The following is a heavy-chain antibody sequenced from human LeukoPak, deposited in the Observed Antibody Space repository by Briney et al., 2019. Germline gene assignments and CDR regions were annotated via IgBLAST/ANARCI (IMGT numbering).Heavy chain of an antibody. Sequence: GGSLRLSCTAPIFTFSSYAMSWVRQAPGKGLEWVSPISGSCHSTYYADSAKGRYTISRHNSENTLYLQMNSLRADGTAVYYCAKMREIVVVVTPIDIWGQGTVVTVSS. CDR3: AKMREIVVVVTPIDI. J-gene: IGHJ3*02. CDR2: ISGSCHST. D-gene: IGHD2-15*01. V-gene: IGHV3-23*01. CDR1: IFTFSSYA.